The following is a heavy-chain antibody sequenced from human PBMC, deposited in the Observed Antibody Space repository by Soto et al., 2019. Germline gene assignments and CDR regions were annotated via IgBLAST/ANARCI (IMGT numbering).Heavy chain of an antibody. CDR3: ASGSYYDFWGGYYPPGGYYGMDV. D-gene: IGHD3-3*01. Sequence: QVQLVQSGAEVKKPGSSVKVSCKASGGTFSSYAISWVRQAPGQGLEWMGGIIPIFGTANYAQKFQGRVTITAAKSTSTAYMELSSLRAEDTAVYYCASGSYYDFWGGYYPPGGYYGMDVWGQGTTVTVSS. V-gene: IGHV1-69*06. CDR2: IIPIFGTA. CDR1: GGTFSSYA. J-gene: IGHJ6*02.